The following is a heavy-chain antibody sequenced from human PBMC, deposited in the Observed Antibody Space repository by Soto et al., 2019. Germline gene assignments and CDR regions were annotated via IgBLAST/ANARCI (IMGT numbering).Heavy chain of an antibody. CDR2: IIPVFGTP. D-gene: IGHD6-13*01. V-gene: IGHV1-69*06. J-gene: IGHJ4*02. CDR3: ARGGALSTSWYWGDGLDS. CDR1: GYSFSSHA. Sequence: GASVKVSCKASGYSFSSHAITCVRQAPGQVLEWMGGIIPVFGTPSYAQKFQGRVTISADKSTNTSYLELRSLRSEDTAVYYCARGGALSTSWYWGDGLDSWGQGTQVTVSS.